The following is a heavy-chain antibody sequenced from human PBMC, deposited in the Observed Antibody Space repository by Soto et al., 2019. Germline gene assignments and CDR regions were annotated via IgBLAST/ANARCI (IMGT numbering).Heavy chain of an antibody. CDR3: ARADCGGDCYDDY. V-gene: IGHV3-23*01. D-gene: IGHD2-21*02. J-gene: IGHJ4*02. CDR1: GFTFSSYA. CDR2: ISGSGGST. Sequence: EVQLLESGGGLVQPGGSLRLSCAASGFTFSSYAMSWVRQAPGKGLEWVSAISGSGGSTYYADSVKGRFTISRDNAKNSLYLQMNSLRAEDTAVYYCARADCGGDCYDDYWGQGTLVTVSS.